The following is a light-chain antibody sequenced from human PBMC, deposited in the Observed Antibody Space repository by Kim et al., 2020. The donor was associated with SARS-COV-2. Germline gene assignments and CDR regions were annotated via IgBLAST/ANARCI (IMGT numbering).Light chain of an antibody. J-gene: IGLJ1*01. Sequence: QSALTQPASVSGSPGQSITISCIGTSSDVGGYDSVSWYRQYPGKAPELLIYDVRKWPSGISNRFSGSKSGTTASLTISGLQAEDEADYYCCSFTSSITYVFGTGTKVTVL. CDR3: CSFTSSITYV. CDR1: SSDVGGYDS. CDR2: DVR. V-gene: IGLV2-14*01.